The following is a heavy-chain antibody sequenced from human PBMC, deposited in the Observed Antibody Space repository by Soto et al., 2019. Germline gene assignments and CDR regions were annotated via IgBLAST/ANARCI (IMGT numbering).Heavy chain of an antibody. CDR1: GFTFSSYG. D-gene: IGHD3-3*01. Sequence: QVQLVESGGGVVQPGRSLRLSCAASGFTFSSYGMQWVRQAPGKGLEWVAVIWYDGSNKYYADSVKGRFTISRDNSKNTLYLQMNTGTDEDTAVYYCASDGGSWSGYYHEYHLDVWGRGTTVTVS. V-gene: IGHV3-33*01. CDR2: IWYDGSNK. J-gene: IGHJ6*03. CDR3: ASDGGSWSGYYHEYHLDV.